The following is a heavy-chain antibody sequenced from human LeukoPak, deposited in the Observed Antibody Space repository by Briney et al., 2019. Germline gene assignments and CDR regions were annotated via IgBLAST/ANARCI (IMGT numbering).Heavy chain of an antibody. CDR1: GGSISSYL. Sequence: SETLSLTCTVSGGSISSYLWTWIRQPPGKGLEWIGYIYYGGITNYNPSLKSRVTISVDTSKNQFSLKLSSVTAADTAVYYCAREYYDSGTIDQWGQGTLVTVSS. CDR3: AREYYDSGTIDQ. D-gene: IGHD3-10*01. J-gene: IGHJ4*02. V-gene: IGHV4-59*01. CDR2: IYYGGIT.